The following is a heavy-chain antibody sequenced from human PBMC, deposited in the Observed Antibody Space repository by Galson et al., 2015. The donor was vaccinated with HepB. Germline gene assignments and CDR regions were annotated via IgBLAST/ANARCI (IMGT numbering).Heavy chain of an antibody. CDR1: GGSFSGYY. V-gene: IGHV4-34*09. J-gene: IGHJ3*02. Sequence: QVQLQESGPGLVKPSQTLSLTCAVYGGSFSGYYWSWIRQPPGKGLEWIGEINHSGSTNYNPSLRSRVTISVDTSKNQFSLKLSSVTAADTAVYYCARGLTGGGAFDIWGQGTMVTVSS. CDR2: INHSGST. D-gene: IGHD7-27*01. CDR3: ARGLTGGGAFDI.